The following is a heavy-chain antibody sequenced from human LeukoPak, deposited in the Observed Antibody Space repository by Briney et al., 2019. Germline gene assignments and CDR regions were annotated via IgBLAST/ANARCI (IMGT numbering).Heavy chain of an antibody. D-gene: IGHD2-2*01. Sequence: SETLSLTCAVYGGSFSGYYWSWIRQPPGKGLEWIGEINHSGSTNYNPSLKSRVTISVDTSKNQFSLKLSSVTAADTAVYYCARGNIVVVPAAMGGIYYYYMDVWGKGTTVTVSS. J-gene: IGHJ6*03. V-gene: IGHV4-34*01. CDR2: INHSGST. CDR3: ARGNIVVVPAAMGGIYYYYMDV. CDR1: GGSFSGYY.